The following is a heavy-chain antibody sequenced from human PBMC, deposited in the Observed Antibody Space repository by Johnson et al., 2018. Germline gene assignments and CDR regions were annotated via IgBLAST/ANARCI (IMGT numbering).Heavy chain of an antibody. CDR2: IYSSGST. CDR1: GGSISSYY. V-gene: IGHV4-59*01. D-gene: IGHD3-10*01. J-gene: IGHJ6*03. Sequence: QVQLQESGPGLVKPSETLSLTCTVSGGSISSYYWSWIRQPPGKGLVWIGYIYSSGSTNYNPSLKSRVTISVDTSKNQFSLKLSSVTAPDTAVYYCAWGSGDYDYMALGGKGPTVTGSS. CDR3: AWGSGDYDYMAL.